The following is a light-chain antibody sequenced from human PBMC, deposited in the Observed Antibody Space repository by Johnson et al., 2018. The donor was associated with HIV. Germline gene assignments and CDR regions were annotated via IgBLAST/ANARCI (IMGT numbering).Light chain of an antibody. CDR2: ESN. V-gene: IGLV1-51*02. Sequence: QAVLTQPPSVSAAPGQKVTISCSGSSSNIGNNYVSWYQQLPGTAPKLLIYESNKRPSGIPDRFSGSKSGPSATLGITGLQTGDEADYYCGTWDSSLSAGGVFGTGTKVTVL. CDR3: GTWDSSLSAGGV. CDR1: SSNIGNNY. J-gene: IGLJ1*01.